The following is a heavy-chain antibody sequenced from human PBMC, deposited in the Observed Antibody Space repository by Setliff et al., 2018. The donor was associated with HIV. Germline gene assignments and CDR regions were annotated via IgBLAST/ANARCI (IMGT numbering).Heavy chain of an antibody. CDR3: SREFLVRCRFDF. V-gene: IGHV1-3*01. J-gene: IGHJ4*02. CDR2: VHGGTGKT. D-gene: IGHD3-10*01. Sequence: ASVKVSCKASGYPFRDHTIXXVRQAPGQGLEWMGFVHGGTGKTQYLEKFQDRITMTSDTSATTAYMDLSSLNSEDPAIYSCSREFLVRCRFDFWGQGTLVTVS. CDR1: GYPFRDHT.